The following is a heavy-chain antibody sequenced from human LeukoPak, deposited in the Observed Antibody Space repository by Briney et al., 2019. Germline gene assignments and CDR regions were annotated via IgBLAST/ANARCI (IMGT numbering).Heavy chain of an antibody. D-gene: IGHD3-10*01. CDR3: ARGPPGGQFDP. J-gene: IGHJ5*02. CDR1: GGSMTNYF. CDR2: IYYSGST. V-gene: IGHV4-59*01. Sequence: SETLSLTCTVSGGSMTNYFWNWIRQSPGKGLEWIGYIYYSGSTNYNPSLKSRVTISVDTSNNQFSLKLSSVTAADTAMYYCARGPPGGQFDPWGQGTLVTVSS.